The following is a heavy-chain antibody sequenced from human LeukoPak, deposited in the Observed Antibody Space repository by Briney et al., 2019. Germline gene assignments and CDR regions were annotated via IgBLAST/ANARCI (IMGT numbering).Heavy chain of an antibody. D-gene: IGHD3-22*01. CDR3: ARAYDSSSYYYLAFDI. CDR2: ISSTSNYV. V-gene: IGHV3-21*01. Sequence: GGSLRLSCAASGFTFSTYAISWVRQAPGKGLEWVSCISSTSNYVFYADSVRGRFTISRDSAKNSLYLQMNSLRAEDTAVYYCARAYDSSSYYYLAFDIWGQGTMVTVSS. CDR1: GFTFSTYA. J-gene: IGHJ3*02.